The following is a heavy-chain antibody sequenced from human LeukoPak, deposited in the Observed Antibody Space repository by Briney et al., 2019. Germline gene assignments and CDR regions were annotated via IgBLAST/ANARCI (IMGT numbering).Heavy chain of an antibody. CDR2: ICYSGST. CDR1: GGSISSGSYY. CDR3: ARPSNYDILTGYFSGFDL. V-gene: IGHV4-61*01. J-gene: IGHJ2*01. Sequence: SETLSLTCTVSGGSISSGSYYWSWIRQPPGKGLEWIGYICYSGSTNYNPSLKSRVTISIDTSKNQFSLKLSSVTAADTAVYYCARPSNYDILTGYFSGFDLWGRGTLVTVSS. D-gene: IGHD3-9*01.